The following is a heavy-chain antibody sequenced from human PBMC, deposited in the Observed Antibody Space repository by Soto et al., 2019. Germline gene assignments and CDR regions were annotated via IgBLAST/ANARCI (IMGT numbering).Heavy chain of an antibody. CDR2: IRSKANSYAT. CDR3: TRGYSSGWYSDY. CDR1: GFTFSGSA. Sequence: EVQLVESGGGLVQPGGSLKLSCAASGFTFSGSAMHWVRQASGKGLEWVGRIRSKANSYATAYAASVKGRFTISRDDSKNTAYLQMNSLKTEDTAAYYCTRGYSSGWYSDYWGQGTLVTVSS. J-gene: IGHJ4*02. D-gene: IGHD6-19*01. V-gene: IGHV3-73*02.